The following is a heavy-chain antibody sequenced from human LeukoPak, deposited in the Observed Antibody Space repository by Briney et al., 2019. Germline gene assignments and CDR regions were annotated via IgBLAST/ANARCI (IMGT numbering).Heavy chain of an antibody. D-gene: IGHD1-26*01. Sequence: PGGSPRLSCAASGFTFSSYAMSWVRQAPGKGLEWVSAISGSGGSTYYADSVKGRFTISRDNSKNTLYLQMNSLRAEDTAVYYCAKDRYSGSYYGWFDPWGQGTLVTVSS. CDR1: GFTFSSYA. CDR2: ISGSGGST. V-gene: IGHV3-23*01. CDR3: AKDRYSGSYYGWFDP. J-gene: IGHJ5*02.